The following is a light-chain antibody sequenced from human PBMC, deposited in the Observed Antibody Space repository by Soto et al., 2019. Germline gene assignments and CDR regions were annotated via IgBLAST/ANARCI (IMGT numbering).Light chain of an antibody. J-gene: IGKJ4*01. V-gene: IGKV3-20*01. CDR3: HQYGSLVT. CDR2: GAS. Sequence: EIVLTQSPGTLSLSPGERATLSCRASQSVNNNYLAWYQQKPGQAPRLLIYGASSRATGIPDRFSGSGSGTDFTLTISRLEPEDFAVYYCHQYGSLVTFGGGTKVEIK. CDR1: QSVNNNY.